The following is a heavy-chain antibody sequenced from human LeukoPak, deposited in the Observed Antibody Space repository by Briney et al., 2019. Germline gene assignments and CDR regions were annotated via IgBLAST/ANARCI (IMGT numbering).Heavy chain of an antibody. Sequence: ASVKVSCKASGYTFTGYYMHWVRQAPGQGLEWMGWINPNSGGTNYAQKFQGRVTMTRDMSISTAYMELSRLRSDDTAVYYCARDRAYSSSWYQRDTLDYWGQGTLVTVSS. CDR2: INPNSGGT. V-gene: IGHV1-2*02. J-gene: IGHJ4*02. D-gene: IGHD6-13*01. CDR1: GYTFTGYY. CDR3: ARDRAYSSSWYQRDTLDY.